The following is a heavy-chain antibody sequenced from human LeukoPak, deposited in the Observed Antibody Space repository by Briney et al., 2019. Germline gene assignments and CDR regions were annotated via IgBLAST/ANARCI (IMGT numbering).Heavy chain of an antibody. Sequence: ASVKVSCKASGGTFSSYAISWVRQAPGQGLEWMGGIIPIFGTANYAQKFQGRVTITADESTSTAYMELSSLRSDDTAVYYCARDMVRGVIITLAFDIWGQGTMVTVSS. CDR2: IIPIFGTA. V-gene: IGHV1-69*01. CDR1: GGTFSSYA. CDR3: ARDMVRGVIITLAFDI. D-gene: IGHD3-10*01. J-gene: IGHJ3*02.